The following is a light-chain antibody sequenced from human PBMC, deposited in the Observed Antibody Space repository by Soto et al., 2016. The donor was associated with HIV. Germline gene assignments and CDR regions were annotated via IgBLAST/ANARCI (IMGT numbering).Light chain of an antibody. CDR3: NCRDSSGNHP. CDR1: SLRTYY. V-gene: IGLV3-19*01. Sequence: SSELTQDPAVSVALGQTVTITCQGDSLRTYYASWFQQKPGQAPILVIYGKNNRPSGIPDRFSGSKSGNTASLTITGARAEDEADYYCNCRDSSGNHPFGGGTKVTVL. J-gene: IGLJ2*01. CDR2: GKN.